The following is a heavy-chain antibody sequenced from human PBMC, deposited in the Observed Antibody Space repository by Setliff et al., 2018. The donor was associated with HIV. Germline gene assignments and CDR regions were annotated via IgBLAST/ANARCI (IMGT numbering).Heavy chain of an antibody. V-gene: IGHV3-48*01. D-gene: IGHD1-26*01. CDR1: GFTFSSYS. CDR3: ARVRTYSDFYYPAPIPSYYFDF. J-gene: IGHJ4*02. CDR2: ISSGSRTI. Sequence: GGSLRLSCAASGFTFSSYSMNWVRQAPGKGLEWVSYISSGSRTIYYADSVKGRFTISRDNAKNSLFLQMSRLRVEDTARYYCARVRTYSDFYYPAPIPSYYFDFWGQGTLVTVSS.